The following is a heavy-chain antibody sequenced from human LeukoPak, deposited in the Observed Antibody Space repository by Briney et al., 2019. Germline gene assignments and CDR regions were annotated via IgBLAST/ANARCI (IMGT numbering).Heavy chain of an antibody. CDR2: ISGGSRYT. CDR3: AKENTYYYGSGSYSNWFDP. J-gene: IGHJ5*02. Sequence: PGGSLRLSCAASGFTFSDYYMSWIRQAPGKGLERVSYISGGSRYTNYADSVKGRFTISRDNSKNTLYLQMNSLRAEDTAVYYCAKENTYYYGSGSYSNWFDPWGQGTLVTVSS. D-gene: IGHD3-10*01. CDR1: GFTFSDYY. V-gene: IGHV3-11*06.